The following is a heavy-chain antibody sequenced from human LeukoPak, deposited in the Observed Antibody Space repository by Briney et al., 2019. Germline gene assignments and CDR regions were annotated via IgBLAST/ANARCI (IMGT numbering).Heavy chain of an antibody. CDR2: IYYSGST. D-gene: IGHD5-18*01. J-gene: IGHJ4*02. V-gene: IGHV4-59*01. CDR3: ARAPPDTALDY. Sequence: SETLSLTCTVSGDSISSYYWSWIRQPPGKGLEWIGYIYYSGSTNYNPSLKSRVTISVDTSKNQFSLKLSSVTAADTAVYYCARAPPDTALDYWGQGTLVTVSS. CDR1: GDSISSYY.